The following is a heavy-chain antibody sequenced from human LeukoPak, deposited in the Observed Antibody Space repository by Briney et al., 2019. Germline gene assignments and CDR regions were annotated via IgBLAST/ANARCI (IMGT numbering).Heavy chain of an antibody. CDR1: GGTFSSYA. CDR3: ARGAPRGYSYALDY. CDR2: IIPIFGTA. V-gene: IGHV1-69*13. D-gene: IGHD5-18*01. J-gene: IGHJ4*02. Sequence: SVKVSCKASGGTFSSYAISWVRQAPGQGLEWMGGIIPIFGTANYAQKFQGRVTITADESTSTAYTELSSLRSEDTAVYYCARGAPRGYSYALDYWGQGTLVTVSS.